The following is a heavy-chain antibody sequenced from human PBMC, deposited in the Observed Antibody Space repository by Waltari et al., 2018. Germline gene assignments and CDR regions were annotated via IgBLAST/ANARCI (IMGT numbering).Heavy chain of an antibody. CDR2: ISAYNGNT. V-gene: IGHV1-18*01. CDR3: ARAHELVVPAAMMGGDAFDI. Sequence: QVQLVQSGAEVKKPGASVKVSCKASGYTFTSYGISWVRQAPGQGLAWMGWISAYNGNTNYAQKLQGRVTMTTDTSTSTAYMELRSLRSDDTAVYYCARAHELVVPAAMMGGDAFDIWGQGTMVTVSS. CDR1: GYTFTSYG. D-gene: IGHD2-2*01. J-gene: IGHJ3*02.